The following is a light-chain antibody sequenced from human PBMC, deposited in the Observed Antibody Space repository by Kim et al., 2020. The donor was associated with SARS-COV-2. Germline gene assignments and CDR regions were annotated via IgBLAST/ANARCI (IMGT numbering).Light chain of an antibody. J-gene: IGKJ4*01. CDR3: RQHYTWSLT. CDR1: QNVGSY. V-gene: IGKV3-11*01. Sequence: EIVLTQSPATLSLSPGEGPTLSCRASQNVGSYLVCFQQKPGQAPRLVINDGSARPTGIPAKFIGSGSSTDVSLTIRSVEHDDFAVYYCRQHYTWSLTIVGGTRVQV. CDR2: DGS.